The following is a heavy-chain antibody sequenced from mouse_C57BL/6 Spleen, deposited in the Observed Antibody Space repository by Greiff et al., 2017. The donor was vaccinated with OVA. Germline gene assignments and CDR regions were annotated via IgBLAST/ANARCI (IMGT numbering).Heavy chain of an antibody. CDR3: AGGWEYWYFDV. CDR2: ISSGSSTI. D-gene: IGHD1-1*02. Sequence: EVQLMESGGGLVKPGGSLKLSCAASGFTFSDYGMHWVRQAPEKGLEWVAYISSGSSTIYYADTVKGRFTISRDNAKNTLFRQMTSLRAEDTAMYYCAGGWEYWYFDVWGTGTTVTVSS. CDR1: GFTFSDYG. V-gene: IGHV5-17*01. J-gene: IGHJ1*03.